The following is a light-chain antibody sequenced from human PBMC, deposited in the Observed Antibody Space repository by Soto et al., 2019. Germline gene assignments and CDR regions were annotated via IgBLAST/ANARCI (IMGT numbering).Light chain of an antibody. Sequence: QAVVTQSPSASASLGASVKLTCTLSSGHSSYAIAWHQQQPEKGPRYLMKLNSDGSHSKGYGIPDRFSGSSSGAERYLTISSLQSEDEADYYCQTWGTGIRVFGGGTKLTVL. V-gene: IGLV4-69*01. CDR2: LNSDGSH. CDR3: QTWGTGIRV. CDR1: SGHSSYA. J-gene: IGLJ3*02.